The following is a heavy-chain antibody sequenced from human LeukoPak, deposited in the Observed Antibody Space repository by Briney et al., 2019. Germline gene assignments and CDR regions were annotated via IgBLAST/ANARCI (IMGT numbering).Heavy chain of an antibody. V-gene: IGHV1-2*02. CDR3: ARDLNPHSSSWYEDAFDM. Sequence: VASVKVSCKASGYTFTGYYMHWVPQAPGQGLEWMGWINPNSGGTNYAQKLQGRVTMTADTSTSTAYMELRSLRSDDTAVYYCARDLNPHSSSWYEDAFDMWGQGTVVTVSS. CDR2: INPNSGGT. J-gene: IGHJ3*02. CDR1: GYTFTGYY. D-gene: IGHD6-13*01.